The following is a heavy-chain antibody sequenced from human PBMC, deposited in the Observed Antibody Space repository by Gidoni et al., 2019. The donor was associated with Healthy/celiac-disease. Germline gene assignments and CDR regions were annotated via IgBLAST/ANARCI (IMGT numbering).Heavy chain of an antibody. CDR3: ARGPLTTMDY. J-gene: IGHJ4*02. D-gene: IGHD3-10*01. V-gene: IGHV4-31*03. Sequence: QVPLQESGPGLVQPSQTLSLTCTFSACSISIGGYYWRWIRQHPGKVLEWIGYIYYSGSNYYNPSLKSRVTISVDTSKNQFSLKLSSVTAADTDVYYCARGPLTTMDYWGQGTLVTVS. CDR2: IYYSGSN. CDR1: ACSISIGGYY.